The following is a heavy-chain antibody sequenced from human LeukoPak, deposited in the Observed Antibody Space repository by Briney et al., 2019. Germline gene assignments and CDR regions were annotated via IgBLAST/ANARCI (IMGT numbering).Heavy chain of an antibody. J-gene: IGHJ4*02. Sequence: PSGTLSLTCAVSGGSISSSNWWSWVRQPPGKGLEWIGEIYHSGSTNYNPSLKSRVTISVDKSKNQFSLKLSSVTAADTAVYYCARDYYDSSGYYYGFDYWGQGTLVTVSS. CDR2: IYHSGST. D-gene: IGHD3-22*01. CDR1: GGSISSSNW. CDR3: ARDYYDSSGYYYGFDY. V-gene: IGHV4-4*02.